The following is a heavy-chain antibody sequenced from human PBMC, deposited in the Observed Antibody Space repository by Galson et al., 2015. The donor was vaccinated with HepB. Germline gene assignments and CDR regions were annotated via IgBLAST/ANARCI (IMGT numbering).Heavy chain of an antibody. D-gene: IGHD2-8*01. Sequence: SVKVSCKASGYTFTAYAMHWVRQAPGQRLEWMGWINAGTGNRKYSQNLQGRVSITRDTSASTTFMEVSSLTSEDTAVYYCARDRCASGICYTLIDYWGLGTLITVSS. V-gene: IGHV1-3*01. CDR2: INAGTGNR. CDR3: ARDRCASGICYTLIDY. CDR1: GYTFTAYA. J-gene: IGHJ4*02.